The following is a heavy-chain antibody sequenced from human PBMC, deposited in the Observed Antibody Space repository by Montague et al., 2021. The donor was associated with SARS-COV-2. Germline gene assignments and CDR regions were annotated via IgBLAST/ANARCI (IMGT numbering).Heavy chain of an antibody. CDR3: ARQPTRGITIFGVVTDYGMDV. CDR2: IYYSGST. Sequence: SETLSLTCTVSGGSISSSSYYWGWIRQPPGKGLEWIGYIYYSGSTXYNPSVKSRVTIFVETSKNQFSLKLSSVTAADTAVYYCARQPTRGITIFGVVTDYGMDVWGQGTTVTVSS. V-gene: IGHV4-39*01. J-gene: IGHJ6*02. D-gene: IGHD3-3*01. CDR1: GGSISSSSYY.